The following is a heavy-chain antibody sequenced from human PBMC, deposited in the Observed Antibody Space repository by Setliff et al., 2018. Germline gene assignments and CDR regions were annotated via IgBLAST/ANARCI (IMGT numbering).Heavy chain of an antibody. CDR2: TIPSFGST. CDR1: GGTFSSYG. CDR3: AREGVDTRSSTDYRYYMDV. D-gene: IGHD5-18*01. J-gene: IGHJ6*03. V-gene: IGHV1-69*05. Sequence: GASVKVSCKASGGTFSSYGISWVRQAPGQGLEWMGGTIPSFGSTNYAQKFQGRVTIITDESTSTAYMELSSLRTGDSAVYYCAREGVDTRSSTDYRYYMDVWGKGTKVTVSS.